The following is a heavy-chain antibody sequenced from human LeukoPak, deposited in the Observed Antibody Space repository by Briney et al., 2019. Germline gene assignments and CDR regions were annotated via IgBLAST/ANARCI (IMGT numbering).Heavy chain of an antibody. D-gene: IGHD3-10*01. CDR1: GGSFSGYY. CDR2: INHSGST. Sequence: SETLSLTCAVYGGSFSGYYWSWIRQPPGKVPEWIGEINHSGSTNYNPSLKSRVTISVDTSKNQFSLKLSSVTAADTAVYYCARHRTYGSGSYYSRYYYYMDVWGKGTTVTISS. V-gene: IGHV4-34*01. CDR3: ARHRTYGSGSYYSRYYYYMDV. J-gene: IGHJ6*03.